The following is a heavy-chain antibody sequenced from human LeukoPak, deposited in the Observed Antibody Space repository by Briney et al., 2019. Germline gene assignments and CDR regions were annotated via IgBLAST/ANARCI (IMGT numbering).Heavy chain of an antibody. D-gene: IGHD3-16*01. CDR2: ISWNSGSI. J-gene: IGHJ4*02. Sequence: GRSLRLFCAASGFTFDDYAMHWVRQAPGKGLEWVSGISWNSGSIGYADSVKGRFTISRDNAKNSLYLQMNSLRAEDTALYYCAKGMPYDYVWGSPVDYWGQGTLVTVSS. CDR3: AKGMPYDYVWGSPVDY. CDR1: GFTFDDYA. V-gene: IGHV3-9*01.